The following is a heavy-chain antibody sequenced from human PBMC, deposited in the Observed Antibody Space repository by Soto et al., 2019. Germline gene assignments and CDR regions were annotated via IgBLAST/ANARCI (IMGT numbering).Heavy chain of an antibody. CDR2: IISILGGP. D-gene: IGHD2-15*01. CDR1: GGTFSSFS. J-gene: IGHJ6*02. Sequence: QVQLVQSGAEVKKPGSSVKVSCKASGGTFSSFSFSWVRQAPGQGLEWMGGIISILGGPNYAQKCQGRVTITADEYTSTVYMAMSSLTSDDTAVYYCARSSGGSHDYSQFGMVVWGQGTTVTVS. V-gene: IGHV1-69*01. CDR3: ARSSGGSHDYSQFGMVV.